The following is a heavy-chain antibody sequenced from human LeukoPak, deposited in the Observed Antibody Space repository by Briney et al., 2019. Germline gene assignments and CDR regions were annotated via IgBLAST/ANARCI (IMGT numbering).Heavy chain of an antibody. D-gene: IGHD2/OR15-2a*01. CDR1: GFTFSYYW. V-gene: IGHV3-74*01. CDR3: ARAPYTTGRGYYFDS. J-gene: IGHJ4*02. Sequence: GGSLRLSCAASGFTFSYYWMHWVRQAPGKGLVWVSRINHDGTGPNYADSVKGRFTISRDNAKNTLYLQMNSLRAEDTAVYYCARAPYTTGRGYYFDSWGQGTLVTVSS. CDR2: INHDGTGP.